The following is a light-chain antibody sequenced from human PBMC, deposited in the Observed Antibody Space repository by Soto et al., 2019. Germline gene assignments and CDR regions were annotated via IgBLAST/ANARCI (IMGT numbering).Light chain of an antibody. Sequence: EIGLTQSPSALSVSPGERATLSCRASYTVGTNLAWYQQKPGQAPRLLIYDTSTRATGVPARFSGSGSGTEFTLTISNLQAEDSAVYHCHQYSNTFRTFGQGTKVDI. V-gene: IGKV3-15*01. CDR3: HQYSNTFRT. J-gene: IGKJ1*01. CDR1: YTVGTN. CDR2: DTS.